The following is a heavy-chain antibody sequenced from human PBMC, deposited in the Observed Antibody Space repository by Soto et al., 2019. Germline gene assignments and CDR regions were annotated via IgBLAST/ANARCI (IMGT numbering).Heavy chain of an antibody. V-gene: IGHV3-74*01. J-gene: IGHJ2*01. CDR1: GFTFSSYW. Sequence: EVQLVESGEGLVQPGGSLRLSCAASGFTFSSYWMHWVRQAPGKGLVWVSRINTDGSTTSYADSVKGRFTISRDNAKNTVYLQMNSLTAEDTAVYYCARVGQGFWYFDLWGRATLVTVSS. CDR3: ARVGQGFWYFDL. CDR2: INTDGSTT.